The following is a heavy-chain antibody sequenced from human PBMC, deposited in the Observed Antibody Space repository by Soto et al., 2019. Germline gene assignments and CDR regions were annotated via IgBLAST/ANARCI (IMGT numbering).Heavy chain of an antibody. Sequence: VGSLRLSCASSVFTFSSYAMHCVRHSPGKWLGWVAVISYDGSNKYYADSVKGRFTISRDNSKNTLYLQMNSLRAEDTAVYYCTRGAGLFYGVDFWGLGTMVTVSS. CDR1: VFTFSSYA. CDR3: TRGAGLFYGVDF. D-gene: IGHD3-22*01. J-gene: IGHJ6*02. V-gene: IGHV3-30-3*01. CDR2: ISYDGSNK.